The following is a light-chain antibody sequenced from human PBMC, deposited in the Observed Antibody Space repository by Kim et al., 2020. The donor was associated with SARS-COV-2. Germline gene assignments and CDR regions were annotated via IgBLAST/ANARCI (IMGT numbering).Light chain of an antibody. CDR3: SSYTTRRTRV. CDR2: DVD. Sequence: QSALTQPASVSGAPGQSITISCTGTSGDIGNYNYVSWYQDHPGNAPKLIIFDVDQRPSGVSHRLSASKSGNTASLTISGLQPEDESYYYCSSYTTRRTRVFGGGTQLTVL. CDR1: SGDIGNYNY. J-gene: IGLJ2*01. V-gene: IGLV2-14*03.